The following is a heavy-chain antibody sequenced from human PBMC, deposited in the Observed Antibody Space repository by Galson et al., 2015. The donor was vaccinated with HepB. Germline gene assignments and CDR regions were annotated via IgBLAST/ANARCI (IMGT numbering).Heavy chain of an antibody. J-gene: IGHJ3*02. D-gene: IGHD2-2*01. V-gene: IGHV1-69*13. Sequence: SVKVSCKVSGGTFRNHAISWVRQAPGQGLEWMGGIIPVFGTANYAQKFQGRVTITADESTNTAYMELSSLRSEDTAVYYCAREVNLGYCSSASCPTGAFDIWGQGTMVTVSS. CDR1: GGTFRNHA. CDR2: IIPVFGTA. CDR3: AREVNLGYCSSASCPTGAFDI.